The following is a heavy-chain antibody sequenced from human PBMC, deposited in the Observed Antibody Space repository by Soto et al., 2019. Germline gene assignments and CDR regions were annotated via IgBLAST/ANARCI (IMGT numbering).Heavy chain of an antibody. J-gene: IGHJ4*02. CDR3: ARGDDSSGDYYVY. D-gene: IGHD3-22*01. CDR1: GFTFSSYS. V-gene: IGHV3-48*01. Sequence: EVQLVESGGGLVQPGGSLRLSCAASGFTFSSYSMNWVRQAPGKGLEWVSYISSSSSTMYYADSVKGRFTISRDNAKNSLYLQMNSLRAEDTAVYYCARGDDSSGDYYVYWGQGTLVTVSS. CDR2: ISSSSSTM.